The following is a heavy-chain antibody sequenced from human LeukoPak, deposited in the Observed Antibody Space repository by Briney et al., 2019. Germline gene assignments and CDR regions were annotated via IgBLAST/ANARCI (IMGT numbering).Heavy chain of an antibody. V-gene: IGHV3-33*01. CDR3: ARDAQRGFDYSNSLQY. CDR2: IWSDGSNT. Sequence: PGRSLRLSCAASGFIFSHYGLHWVRQAPGKGLEWVAVIWSDGSNTFYAGSVKGRFTISRDNSQNTLFLQMNSLRADDTAMYYCARDAQRGFDYSNSLQYWGHGTLVTVSS. CDR1: GFIFSHYG. D-gene: IGHD4-11*01. J-gene: IGHJ4*01.